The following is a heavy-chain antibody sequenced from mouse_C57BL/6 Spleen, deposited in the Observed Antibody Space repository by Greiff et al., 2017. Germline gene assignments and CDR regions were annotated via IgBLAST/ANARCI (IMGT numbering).Heavy chain of an antibody. CDR2: ISSGGDYI. J-gene: IGHJ2*01. CDR3: TKAAVVATYYFDY. D-gene: IGHD1-1*01. CDR1: GFTFSSYA. Sequence: DVQLVESVEGLVKPAGSLKLSCAVSGFTFSSYAMSWVRQTPEKRLEWVAYISSGGDYIYYADTVKGRFTISRDNARNTLYLQMSSLKSEDTAMYYCTKAAVVATYYFDYWGQGATLTVSS. V-gene: IGHV5-9-1*02.